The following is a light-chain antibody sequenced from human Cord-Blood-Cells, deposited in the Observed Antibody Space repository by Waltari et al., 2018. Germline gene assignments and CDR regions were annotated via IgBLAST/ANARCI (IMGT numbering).Light chain of an antibody. CDR1: SSDVGGYNY. CDR2: EVS. J-gene: IGLJ1*01. V-gene: IGLV2-8*01. Sequence: QSALTQPPSASGSPGQSVTISCTGTSSDVGGYNYVSWYQQHPGKAPKLMIYEVSKQPSGVPDRCSGPKSGNTASLTVSGLQAEDEADYYCSSYAGSNNLVFGTGTKVTVL. CDR3: SSYAGSNNLV.